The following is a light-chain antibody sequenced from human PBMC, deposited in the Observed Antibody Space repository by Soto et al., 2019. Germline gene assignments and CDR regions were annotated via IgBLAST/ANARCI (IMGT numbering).Light chain of an antibody. CDR3: TSSARSSTHV. CDR1: SSDMGGYNY. J-gene: IGLJ1*01. Sequence: TSSDMGGYNYVSWYQQDSGKAPKLIIYAVTDRPSGVSTRFSGSKSGNTAFLTISGLQAEDEADYYCTSSARSSTHVLGTGTKVTVL. CDR2: AVT. V-gene: IGLV2-14*04.